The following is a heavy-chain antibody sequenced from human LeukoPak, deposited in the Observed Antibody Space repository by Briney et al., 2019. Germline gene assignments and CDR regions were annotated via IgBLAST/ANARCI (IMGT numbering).Heavy chain of an antibody. CDR3: TTYYYDSAEGHN. CDR1: GFDFSSYS. V-gene: IGHV3-48*04. CDR2: ITISSKTI. Sequence: GGSLRLSCAASGFDFSSYSMNWVRQAPGKGLEWISYITISSKTIHYADSVKGRFTVSGDNAKKSLYLQMNSLRAEDTAVYYCTTYYYDSAEGHNWGQGTLVTVSS. J-gene: IGHJ4*02. D-gene: IGHD3-22*01.